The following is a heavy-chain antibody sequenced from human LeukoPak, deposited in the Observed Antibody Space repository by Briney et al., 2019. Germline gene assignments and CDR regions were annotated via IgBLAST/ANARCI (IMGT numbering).Heavy chain of an antibody. Sequence: SVKVSCKASGGTFSSYAISWVRQAPGQGLEWMGGIIPIFGTANYAQKFQGRVTITADESTSTAYMELSSLRSEDTAVYYCARDRYCSGGSCYSFLFDYWGQGTLVTVSS. CDR2: IIPIFGTA. CDR3: ARDRYCSGGSCYSFLFDY. V-gene: IGHV1-69*13. D-gene: IGHD2-15*01. CDR1: GGTFSSYA. J-gene: IGHJ4*02.